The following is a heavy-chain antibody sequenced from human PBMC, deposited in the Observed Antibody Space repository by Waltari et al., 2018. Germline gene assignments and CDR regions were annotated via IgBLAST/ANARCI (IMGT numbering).Heavy chain of an antibody. CDR1: GFTFSSYS. V-gene: IGHV3-48*04. D-gene: IGHD1-26*01. CDR2: ISSSSSTI. CDR3: ARDREWELPHFDY. Sequence: EVQLVASGGGLVQPGGSLRLSCAASGFTFSSYSMNWVRQAPGKGLEWVSYISSSSSTIYYADSVKGRFTISRDNAKNSLYLQMNSLRAEDTAVYYCARDREWELPHFDYWGQGTLVTVSS. J-gene: IGHJ4*02.